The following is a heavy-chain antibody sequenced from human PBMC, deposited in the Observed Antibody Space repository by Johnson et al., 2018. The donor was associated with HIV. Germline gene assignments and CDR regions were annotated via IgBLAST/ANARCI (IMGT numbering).Heavy chain of an antibody. V-gene: IGHV3-53*01. CDR2: IYSGGSI. CDR1: GFTGSNNY. CDR3: AREIRGYSYGSWYAFDI. D-gene: IGHD5-18*01. Sequence: VQLVESGGGLIQPGGSLRLSCAASGFTGSNNYMSWVRQAPGRGLEWVSGIYSGGSIYYADSVKGRFILSRDKSKNMLHLQMKSLIVEDTAGYYCAREIRGYSYGSWYAFDIWGRGTMVTVSS. J-gene: IGHJ3*02.